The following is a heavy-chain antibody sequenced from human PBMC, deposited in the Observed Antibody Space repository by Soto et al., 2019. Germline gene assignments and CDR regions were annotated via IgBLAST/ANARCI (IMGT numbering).Heavy chain of an antibody. V-gene: IGHV4-31*03. CDR3: ARDRDYGSGSYSGNWFDP. Sequence: QVQLQESGPGLVWPSQTLSLTCTVSGDSISSDDYYWSWIRQHPGEGLEWIGHIYYSGGTHYNPSLKSRVSISVDTSRNQFSLKLSSVTAADTAVYYCARDRDYGSGSYSGNWFDPWGQGTLVTVSS. CDR1: GDSISSDDYY. D-gene: IGHD3-10*01. J-gene: IGHJ5*02. CDR2: IYYSGGT.